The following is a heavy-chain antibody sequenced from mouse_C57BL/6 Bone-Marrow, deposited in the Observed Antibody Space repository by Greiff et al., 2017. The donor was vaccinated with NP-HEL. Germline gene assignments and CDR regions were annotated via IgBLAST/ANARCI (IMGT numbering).Heavy chain of an antibody. Sequence: EVMLVESGAELVRPGASVKLSCTASGFNIKDDYMHWVKQRPEQGLEWIGWIDPENGDTEYASKFQGKATITADTSSNTAYLQLSSLTSEDTAVYYCTTENYPFYFDYWGQGTTLTVSS. CDR1: GFNIKDDY. CDR3: TTENYPFYFDY. D-gene: IGHD2-1*01. J-gene: IGHJ2*01. V-gene: IGHV14-4*01. CDR2: IDPENGDT.